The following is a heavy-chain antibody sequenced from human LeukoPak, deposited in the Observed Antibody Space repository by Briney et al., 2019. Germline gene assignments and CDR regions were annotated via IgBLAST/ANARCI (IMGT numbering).Heavy chain of an antibody. J-gene: IGHJ5*02. V-gene: IGHV4-31*03. CDR1: GGSISSGGYY. Sequence: SETLSLTCTVSGGSISSGGYYWSWIRQHPGKGLEWIGYIYYSGSTYYNPSLKSRVTISVDTSKNQFSLKLSSVTAADTAVYYCARDPVYGGKGLGPWGQGTLVTVSS. CDR3: ARDPVYGGKGLGP. CDR2: IYYSGST. D-gene: IGHD4-23*01.